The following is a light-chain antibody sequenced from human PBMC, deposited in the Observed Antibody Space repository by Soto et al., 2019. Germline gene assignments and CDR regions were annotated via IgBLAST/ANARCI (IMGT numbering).Light chain of an antibody. CDR2: GNT. V-gene: IGLV1-40*01. J-gene: IGLJ2*01. CDR1: SSNIGAGYD. CDR3: QSYDSSLSGSV. Sequence: QSVLTQPPSVSGAPGQRVTISCTGSSSNIGAGYDVHWYQHFPGTAPKPLIYGNTNRPSGVPDRFSGSKSGTSASLAITGLQAEDEADYYCQSYDSSLSGSVFGGGTKVTVL.